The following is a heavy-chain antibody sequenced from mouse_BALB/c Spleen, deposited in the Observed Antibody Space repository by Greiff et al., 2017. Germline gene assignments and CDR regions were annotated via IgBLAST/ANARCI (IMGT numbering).Heavy chain of an antibody. CDR2: IRNKANGYTT. V-gene: IGHV7-3*02. Sequence: EVKVEESGGGLVQPGGSLRLSCATSGFTFTDYYMSWVRQPPGKALEWLGFIRNKANGYTTEYSASVKGRFTISRDNSQSILYLQMNTLRAEDSATYYCARDRNYYGSGYFDVWGAGTTVTVSS. CDR1: GFTFTDYY. CDR3: ARDRNYYGSGYFDV. D-gene: IGHD1-1*01. J-gene: IGHJ1*01.